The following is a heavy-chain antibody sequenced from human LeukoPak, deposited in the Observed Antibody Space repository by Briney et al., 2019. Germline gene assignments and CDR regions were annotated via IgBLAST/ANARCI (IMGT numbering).Heavy chain of an antibody. CDR1: GFSVSSNY. CDR3: TRGPRWYFVD. V-gene: IGHV3-53*01. Sequence: GGSLRLSCAASGFSVSSNYMSWVRQAPGKGLEWVSVIYSDGNIYYTDSVRGRFTISRDNSKNTLYLQVNSLRVEDTAVYYCTRGPRWYFVDWGQGTLVTVSS. D-gene: IGHD4-23*01. CDR2: IYSDGNI. J-gene: IGHJ4*02.